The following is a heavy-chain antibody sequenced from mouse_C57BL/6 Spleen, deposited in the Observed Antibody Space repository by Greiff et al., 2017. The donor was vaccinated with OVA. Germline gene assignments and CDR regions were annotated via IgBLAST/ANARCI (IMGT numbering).Heavy chain of an antibody. D-gene: IGHD1-1*01. Sequence: VQLQQSGAELVKPGASVKISCKASGYAFSSYWMNWVKQRPGKGLEWIGQIYPGDGDTNYNGRFKGKATLTADKSSSTAYMQLSSLTSEDSAVYFCARDYGSSYVTYWGQGTTLTVSS. CDR1: GYAFSSYW. CDR2: IYPGDGDT. V-gene: IGHV1-80*01. J-gene: IGHJ2*01. CDR3: ARDYGSSYVTY.